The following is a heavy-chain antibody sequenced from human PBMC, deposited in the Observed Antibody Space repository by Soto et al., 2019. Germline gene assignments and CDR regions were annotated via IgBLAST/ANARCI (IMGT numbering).Heavy chain of an antibody. Sequence: PGGSLRLSCAASGFTFSSYAMSWVRQAPGKGLEWVSAISGSGGSTYYADSVKGRFTISRDNSKNTLYLQMNSLRAEDTAVYYCAKIVSYDSSGYPSLGYWGQGTLVTVSS. CDR3: AKIVSYDSSGYPSLGY. D-gene: IGHD3-22*01. J-gene: IGHJ4*02. CDR1: GFTFSSYA. V-gene: IGHV3-23*01. CDR2: ISGSGGST.